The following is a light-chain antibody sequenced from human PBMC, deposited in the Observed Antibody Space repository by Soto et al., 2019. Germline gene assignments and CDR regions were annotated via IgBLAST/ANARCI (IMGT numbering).Light chain of an antibody. V-gene: IGKV3D-15*01. Sequence: ERVMTQSPATLSVSPGEKATLSCRASQTVSNNLAWYQQKPGQAPRLLMYFASTRATGIPARLSGSGSGTEFTLPISSLQSEDFAIYYCQQYNEWPLTFGGGTKVET. CDR2: FAS. CDR1: QTVSNN. J-gene: IGKJ4*01. CDR3: QQYNEWPLT.